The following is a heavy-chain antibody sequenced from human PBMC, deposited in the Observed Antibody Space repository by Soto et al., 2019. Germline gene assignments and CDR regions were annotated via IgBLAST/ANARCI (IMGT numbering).Heavy chain of an antibody. J-gene: IGHJ5*02. CDR1: GFTFSSYG. CDR3: AKGITGTTRPCWFDP. V-gene: IGHV3-30*18. Sequence: HPGGSLRLSCAASGFTFSSYGMHWVRQAPGKGLEWVAVISYDGSNKYYADSVKGRFTISRDNSKNTLYLQMNGLRAEDTAVYYCAKGITGTTRPCWFDPWGQGTLVTVSS. CDR2: ISYDGSNK. D-gene: IGHD1-7*01.